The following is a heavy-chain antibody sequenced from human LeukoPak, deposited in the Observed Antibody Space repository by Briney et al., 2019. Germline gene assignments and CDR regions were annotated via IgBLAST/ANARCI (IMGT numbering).Heavy chain of an antibody. Sequence: SATLSPTCTVSCASISSYYWSWRRPPPGKGLERSGYIYYSGSTNYNPSLKSRVTISVDTSNNHFSLKLSSVTAADTAVYYCARDTSGYRRGSFDYWGQGTLVTVCS. CDR2: IYYSGST. V-gene: IGHV4-59*01. CDR3: ARDTSGYRRGSFDY. J-gene: IGHJ4*02. CDR1: CASISSYY. D-gene: IGHD3-22*01.